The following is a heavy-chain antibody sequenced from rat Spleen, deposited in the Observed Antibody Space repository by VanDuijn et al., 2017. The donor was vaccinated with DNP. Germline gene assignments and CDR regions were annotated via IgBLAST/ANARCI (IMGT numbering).Heavy chain of an antibody. D-gene: IGHD1-2*01. J-gene: IGHJ2*01. Sequence: EVQLVESGGGLVQPGRSLKLSCAASGFTFSNYGMHWIRQAPTKGLEWVASINTGGGNTYYRDSVKGRFTISRDNAKSTHYLQMDSLRSEDTATYYCVRLYSSHIDYWGQGLMVTVSS. CDR1: GFTFSNYG. V-gene: IGHV5-19*01. CDR2: INTGGGNT. CDR3: VRLYSSHIDY.